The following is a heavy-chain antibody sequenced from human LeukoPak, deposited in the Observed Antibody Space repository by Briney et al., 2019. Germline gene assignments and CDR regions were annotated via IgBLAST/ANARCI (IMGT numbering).Heavy chain of an antibody. D-gene: IGHD5-18*01. J-gene: IGHJ5*02. Sequence: PSETLSLTCTVSGGSISSYYWSWIRQPPGKGLEWIGYIYYSGSTNYNPSLKSRVTISVDTSKNQFSLKLSSVTAADTAVYYCARLSELDTAMAVDPWGQGTLVTVSS. CDR2: IYYSGST. V-gene: IGHV4-59*08. CDR1: GGSISSYY. CDR3: ARLSELDTAMAVDP.